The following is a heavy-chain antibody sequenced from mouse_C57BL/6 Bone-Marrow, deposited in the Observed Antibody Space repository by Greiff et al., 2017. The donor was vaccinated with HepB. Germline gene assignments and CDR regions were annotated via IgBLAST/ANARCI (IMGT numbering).Heavy chain of an antibody. V-gene: IGHV1-63*01. J-gene: IGHJ3*01. Sequence: QVQLKESGAELVRPGTSVKMSCKASGYTFTNYWIGWAKQRPGHGLEWIGDIYPGGGYTNYNEKFKGKATLTADKSSSTAYMQFSSLTSEDSAIYYCARLDGYYPAYWGQGTLVTVSA. CDR2: IYPGGGYT. CDR1: GYTFTNYW. CDR3: ARLDGYYPAY. D-gene: IGHD2-3*01.